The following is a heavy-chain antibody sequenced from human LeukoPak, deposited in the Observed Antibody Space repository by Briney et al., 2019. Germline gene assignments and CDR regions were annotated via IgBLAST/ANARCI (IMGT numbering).Heavy chain of an antibody. D-gene: IGHD2/OR15-2a*01. CDR3: VKEAYCDSNACYRHFDY. CDR1: GFTFDNYA. V-gene: IGHV3-9*03. CDR2: IGWNSGGS. Sequence: GGSLRLSCAASGFTFDNYAMHWVRQAPGKGLEWVSGIGWNSGGSGYADSVKGRFTISRDNAKNSLYLQMNSLRAEDMGLYYCVKEAYCDSNACYRHFDYWGQGTLVTVSS. J-gene: IGHJ4*02.